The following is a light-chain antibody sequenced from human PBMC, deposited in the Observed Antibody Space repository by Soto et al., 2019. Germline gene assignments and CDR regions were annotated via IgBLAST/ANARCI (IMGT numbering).Light chain of an antibody. J-gene: IGLJ2*01. Sequence: NFMLTQPHSVSESPGKTVTISCTRSSGSIASNYVQWYQQRPGSAPTTVIYEDNQRPSGVPDRFSGSIDISSNSASLTISGLKTEDEAAYYCQSYDSSNHVVFGGGTKLTVL. CDR3: QSYDSSNHVV. V-gene: IGLV6-57*04. CDR1: SGSIASNY. CDR2: EDN.